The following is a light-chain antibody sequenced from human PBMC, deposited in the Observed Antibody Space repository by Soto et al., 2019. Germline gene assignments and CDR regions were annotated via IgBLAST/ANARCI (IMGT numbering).Light chain of an antibody. CDR2: DAS. Sequence: DIQRTQSPPTLPASAGDRVTITCRASQDISRWLAWYQHKPGKAPKLLIYDASNLDSGVPSRFSGSGSGTEFSLTISNLQPDDCATYYCQQYENYWTFGQGTKVDIK. V-gene: IGKV1-5*01. CDR1: QDISRW. J-gene: IGKJ1*01. CDR3: QQYENYWT.